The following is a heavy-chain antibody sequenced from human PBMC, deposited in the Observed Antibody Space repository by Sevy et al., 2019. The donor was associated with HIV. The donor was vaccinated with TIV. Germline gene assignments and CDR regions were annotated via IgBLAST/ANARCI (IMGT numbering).Heavy chain of an antibody. V-gene: IGHV3-48*02. D-gene: IGHD3-16*01. CDR1: GFTFSSYS. CDR3: ARVSLGLGYYYYYMDV. CDR2: ISSSSSTI. J-gene: IGHJ6*03. Sequence: GGSLRLSCAASGFTFSSYSMNWVRQAPGKGLEWVSYISSSSSTIYYADSVKGRFTISRDNAKNSLYLQMNSLRDEGTAVYYCARVSLGLGYYYYYMDVWGKGTTVTVSS.